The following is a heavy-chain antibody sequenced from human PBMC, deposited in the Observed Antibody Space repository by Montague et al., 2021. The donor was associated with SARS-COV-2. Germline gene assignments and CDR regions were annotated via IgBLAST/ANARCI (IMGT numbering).Heavy chain of an antibody. J-gene: IGHJ6*02. D-gene: IGHD3-3*01. V-gene: IGHV4-31*03. CDR3: AREAESNITIFGVVSRYGMDV. CDR2: IYYSGST. Sequence: TLSLTCTVSGGSISSGGYYWSWIRQHPGKGLEWIGYIYYSGSTYYNPSLKSRVTISVDTSKNQFSLKLSSVTAADTAVYYCAREAESNITIFGVVSRYGMDVWGQGTMVTVSS. CDR1: GGSISSGGYY.